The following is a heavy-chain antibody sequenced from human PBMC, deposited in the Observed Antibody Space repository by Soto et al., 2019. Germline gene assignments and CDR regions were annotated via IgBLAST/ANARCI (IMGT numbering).Heavy chain of an antibody. D-gene: IGHD3-22*01. J-gene: IGHJ4*02. CDR2: INAGNGNT. V-gene: IGHV1-3*01. CDR3: ARGSGYYYWDDY. Sequence: APMKGFCKASGYTFTSYAMHLVRQAPGQRLEWMGWINAGNGNTKYSQKFQGRVTITRDTSASTAYMELSSLRSEDTAVYYCARGSGYYYWDDYWGQGTLVTVSS. CDR1: GYTFTSYA.